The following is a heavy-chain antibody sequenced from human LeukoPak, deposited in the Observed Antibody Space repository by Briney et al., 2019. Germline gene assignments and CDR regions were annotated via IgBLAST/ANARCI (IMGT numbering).Heavy chain of an antibody. V-gene: IGHV3-49*04. CDR1: GFTFGDYA. CDR3: TRCIAVAGKGGWFDP. J-gene: IGHJ5*02. CDR2: IRSKAYGGTT. D-gene: IGHD6-19*01. Sequence: GGSLRPSCTASGFTFGDYAMSWVRQAPGKGLEWVGFIRSKAYGGTTEYAASVKGRFTISRDDSKSIAYLQMNSLKTEDTAVYYCTRCIAVAGKGGWFDPWGQGTLVTVSS.